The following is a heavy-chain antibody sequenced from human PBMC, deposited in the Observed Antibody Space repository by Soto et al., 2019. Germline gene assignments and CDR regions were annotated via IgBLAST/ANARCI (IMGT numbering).Heavy chain of an antibody. J-gene: IGHJ4*02. CDR2: IIPLLDVT. CDR3: ARDSGSVGYDDS. Sequence: SVKVSCKASGGTFSTYTINWVRQAPGQGLEWMGRIIPLLDVTNNAQRFQGRVTITADKSTSTVYMELTSLTSQDTAVYYCARDSGSVGYDDSWGQGTLVTVSS. CDR1: GGTFSTYT. D-gene: IGHD3-10*01. V-gene: IGHV1-69*04.